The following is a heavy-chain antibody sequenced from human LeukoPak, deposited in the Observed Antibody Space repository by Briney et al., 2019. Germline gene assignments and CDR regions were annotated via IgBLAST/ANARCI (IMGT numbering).Heavy chain of an antibody. D-gene: IGHD3-22*01. J-gene: IGHJ4*02. CDR3: ATDRPSDSSGYNC. CDR1: GYTFTDYY. CDR2: VDPEDGET. V-gene: IGHV1-69-2*01. Sequence: ASVKISCKVSGYTFTDYYMHWVQQAPGKGLEWMGLVDPEDGETIYAEKFQGRATITADTSTDTAYMELSSLRSEDTAVYYCATDRPSDSSGYNCWGQGTLVTVSS.